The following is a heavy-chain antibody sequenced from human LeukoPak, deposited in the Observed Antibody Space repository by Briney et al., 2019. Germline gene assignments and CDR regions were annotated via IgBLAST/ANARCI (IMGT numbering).Heavy chain of an antibody. V-gene: IGHV3-23*01. J-gene: IGHJ3*02. CDR1: GFTFSSYA. CDR3: AKDRAHSSGYYSHDAFDI. Sequence: GGSLRLSCAASGFTFSSYAMSWVRQAPGKGLEWVSAISGSGGSTYYADSVKGRFTISRDNSKNTLYLQMNSLRAEDTAVYYCAKDRAHSSGYYSHDAFDIWGQGTMVTVSS. D-gene: IGHD3-22*01. CDR2: ISGSGGST.